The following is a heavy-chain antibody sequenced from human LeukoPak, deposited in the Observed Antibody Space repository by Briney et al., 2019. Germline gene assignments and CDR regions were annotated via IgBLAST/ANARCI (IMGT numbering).Heavy chain of an antibody. D-gene: IGHD2-2*01. V-gene: IGHV4-39*01. J-gene: IGHJ5*02. Sequence: SETLSLTCTVSGGSISSTSYHWGWIRQPPGKGLEWIGSIYYSGSTYYNPSLKNRVTISVDTSKSQFSLRVTSVTAVDTAVYYCARQLGYSSRTGCYLYWFDPWGQGTRVTVSS. CDR2: IYYSGST. CDR1: GGSISSTSYH. CDR3: ARQLGYSSRTGCYLYWFDP.